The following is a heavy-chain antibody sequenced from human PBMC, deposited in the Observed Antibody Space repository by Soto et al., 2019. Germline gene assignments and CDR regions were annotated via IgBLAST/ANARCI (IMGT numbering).Heavy chain of an antibody. D-gene: IGHD3-22*01. Sequence: PVGSLRLSCAASGFTFSSYGMHWVRQAPGKGLEWVAVISYDGSNKYYADSVKGRFTISRDNSKNTLYLQMNSLRAEDTAVYYCAKVPGYYYDSSGYPNAFDIRGQGTMVTVSS. J-gene: IGHJ3*02. CDR3: AKVPGYYYDSSGYPNAFDI. CDR1: GFTFSSYG. V-gene: IGHV3-30*18. CDR2: ISYDGSNK.